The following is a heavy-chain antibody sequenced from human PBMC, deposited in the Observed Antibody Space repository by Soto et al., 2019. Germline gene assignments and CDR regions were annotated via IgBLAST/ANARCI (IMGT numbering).Heavy chain of an antibody. Sequence: GGSLRLSCAASGFTFSSYAMSWVRQAPGKGLEWVSGISGGGGSTYYADSVKGRFAISRDNSKNTLYLQLNSLRADDTAVYYCAKGREYSRISYFDYWGQGTLVTVSS. CDR1: GFTFSSYA. V-gene: IGHV3-23*01. D-gene: IGHD6-6*01. CDR3: AKGREYSRISYFDY. CDR2: ISGGGGST. J-gene: IGHJ4*02.